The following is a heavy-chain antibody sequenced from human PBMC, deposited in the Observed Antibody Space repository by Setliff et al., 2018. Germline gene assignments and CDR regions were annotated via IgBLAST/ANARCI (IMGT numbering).Heavy chain of an antibody. V-gene: IGHV4-34*01. CDR3: AREDGPNYYYYYMDI. D-gene: IGHD2-15*01. CDR1: GGSFSGYY. Sequence: SETLSLTCAVCGGSFSGYYCSWIRQPPGEGLEWIGEINHSGSTNYNPSLKSRVTISVDTSKNQFSLKLSSVTAADTAVYYCAREDGPNYYYYYMDIWGKGTTVTAP. J-gene: IGHJ6*03. CDR2: INHSGST.